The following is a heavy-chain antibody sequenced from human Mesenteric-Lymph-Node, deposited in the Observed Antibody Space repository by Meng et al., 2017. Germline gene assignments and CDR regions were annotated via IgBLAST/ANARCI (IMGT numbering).Heavy chain of an antibody. CDR2: IIPIFGTA. J-gene: IGHJ6*02. V-gene: IGHV1-69*06. D-gene: IGHD6-19*01. CDR1: GGTFSSYA. Sequence: SVKVSCKASGGTFSSYAISWVRQAPGQGLEWMGGIIPIFGTANYAQKFQGRVTITADKSTSTAYMELSSLRSEGTAVYYCAREWAVAGYGMDVWGQGTTVTVSS. CDR3: AREWAVAGYGMDV.